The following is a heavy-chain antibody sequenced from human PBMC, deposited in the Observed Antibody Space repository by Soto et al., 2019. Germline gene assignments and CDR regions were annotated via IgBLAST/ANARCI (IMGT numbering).Heavy chain of an antibody. V-gene: IGHV4-59*01. J-gene: IGHJ4*02. CDR1: GGSITSYC. CDR2: IYHRGNT. D-gene: IGHD2-8*02. CDR3: ARDKYSDSTGTFDF. Sequence: SSETLSRTCTVSGGSITSYCWTWIRQPPGKGLEWIGYIYHRGNTNYNPSLKSRVTFSVDTSKNQFSLKLSSVTAADTAVYYCARDKYSDSTGTFDFWGKGTTLTGSS.